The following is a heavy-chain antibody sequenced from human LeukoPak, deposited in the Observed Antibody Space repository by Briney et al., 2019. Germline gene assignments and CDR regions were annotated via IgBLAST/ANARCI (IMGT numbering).Heavy chain of an antibody. D-gene: IGHD2-2*01. CDR1: GFTFSSYA. Sequence: GGSLRLSCAASGFTFSSYAMSWVRQAPGKGLEWVSAISGSGGSTYYADSVKGRFTISRDNSKNTLYLQMNSLRAEDTAVYYCAKAPHIVVVPAAYFDYWGQGTLVTVYS. V-gene: IGHV3-23*01. CDR3: AKAPHIVVVPAAYFDY. J-gene: IGHJ4*02. CDR2: ISGSGGST.